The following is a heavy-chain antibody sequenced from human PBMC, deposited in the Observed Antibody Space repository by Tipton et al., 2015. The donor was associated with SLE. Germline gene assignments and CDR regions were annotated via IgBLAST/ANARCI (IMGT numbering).Heavy chain of an antibody. CDR3: ARGNDFWSGHYTDKGGCDY. Sequence: QLVQSGAEVKKPGASVKVSCKASGYIFTNYGISWVRQAPGGGLEWMGWISGSNGDTEYAQKFQGRVALSTDTSTTTSYIEVRGLRSDDTAVYYCARGNDFWSGHYTDKGGCDYWGQGTLVTVSS. CDR2: ISGSNGDT. CDR1: GYIFTNYG. J-gene: IGHJ4*02. V-gene: IGHV1-18*04. D-gene: IGHD3-3*01.